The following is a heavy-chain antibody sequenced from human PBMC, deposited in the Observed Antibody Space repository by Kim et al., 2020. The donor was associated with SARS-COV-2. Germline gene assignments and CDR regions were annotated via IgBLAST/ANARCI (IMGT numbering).Heavy chain of an antibody. CDR3: AKVPQCSSTSCYGFYYYYGMDV. CDR1: GFTFSSYA. J-gene: IGHJ6*02. V-gene: IGHV3-23*01. D-gene: IGHD2-2*01. CDR2: ISGSGGST. Sequence: GGSLRLSCAASGFTFSSYAMSWVRQAPGKGLEWVSAISGSGGSTYYADSVKGRFTISRDNSKNTLYLQMNSLRAEDTAAYYCAKVPQCSSTSCYGFYYYYGMDVWGQGTTVTVSS.